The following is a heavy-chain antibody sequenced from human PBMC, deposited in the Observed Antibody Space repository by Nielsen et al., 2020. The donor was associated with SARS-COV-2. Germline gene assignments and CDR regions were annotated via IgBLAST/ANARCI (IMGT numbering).Heavy chain of an antibody. D-gene: IGHD1-14*01. J-gene: IGHJ6*02. Sequence: GGSLRLSCAASGFTFSSYAMSWVRQAPGKGLEWVSAISGSGGSTYYADSVKGRFTISRDNSKNTLYLQMNSLRAEDTAVYYCANYRTYYYGMDVWGQGTTVTVSS. CDR1: GFTFSSYA. CDR2: ISGSGGST. V-gene: IGHV3-23*01. CDR3: ANYRTYYYGMDV.